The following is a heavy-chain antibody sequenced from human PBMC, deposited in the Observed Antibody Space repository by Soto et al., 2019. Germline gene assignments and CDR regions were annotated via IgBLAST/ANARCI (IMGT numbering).Heavy chain of an antibody. V-gene: IGHV4-59*01. CDR2: IYYSGST. CDR3: ARGYCSSTSCYYDY. Sequence: LSLTCTVSGSSISSYYWSWIRQPPGKGLEWIGYIYYSGSTNYNPSLKSRVTISVDTSKNQFSLKLSSVTAADTAVYYCARGYCSSTSCYYDYWGQGTLVTVSS. J-gene: IGHJ4*02. D-gene: IGHD2-2*01. CDR1: GSSISSYY.